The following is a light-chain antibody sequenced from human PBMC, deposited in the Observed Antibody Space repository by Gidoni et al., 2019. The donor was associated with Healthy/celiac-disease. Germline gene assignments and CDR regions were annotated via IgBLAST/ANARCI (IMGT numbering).Light chain of an antibody. CDR3: QQSYRMYT. J-gene: IGKJ2*01. CDR1: QSISSY. V-gene: IGKV1-39*01. CDR2: AAS. Sequence: DIQMTQSPSSLSASVGDRVTITCRASQSISSYLNWYQQKPGKAPKLLIYAASSVQSGVPSRFSGSGSGTDFTLTISSLQPEDFATYYCQQSYRMYTFXXXTKLEIK.